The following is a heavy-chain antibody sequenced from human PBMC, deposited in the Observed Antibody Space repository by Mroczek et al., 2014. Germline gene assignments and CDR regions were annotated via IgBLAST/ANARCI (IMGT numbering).Heavy chain of an antibody. CDR3: ARDRRGYCSGGSCYGDGYYYYYGMDV. J-gene: IGHJ6*02. Sequence: QVQLQESGPGLVKPSQTLSLTCTVSGGSISSGGYYWSWIRQHPGKGLEWIGYIYYSGSTYYNPSLKSRVTISVDTSKNQFSLKLSSVTAADTAVYYCARDRRGYCSGGSCYGDGYYYYYGMDVWGQGTTVTVSS. V-gene: IGHV4-31*03. D-gene: IGHD2-15*01. CDR1: GGSISSGGYY. CDR2: IYYSGST.